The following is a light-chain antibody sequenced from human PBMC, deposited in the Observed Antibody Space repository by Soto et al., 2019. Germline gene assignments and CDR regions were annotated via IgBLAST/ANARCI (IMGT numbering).Light chain of an antibody. CDR2: DAS. CDR1: QSVGSN. J-gene: IGKJ4*01. CDR3: QQYEDWPLT. Sequence: EIVMTQSPATLSVSPGERVTLSCRASQSVGSNLAWYQQKPGLAPRVLIYDASTRATVIPARFSGSGSGTEFTRTISSLQSEDCAVYYCQQYEDWPLTVGGGTKVEIK. V-gene: IGKV3-15*01.